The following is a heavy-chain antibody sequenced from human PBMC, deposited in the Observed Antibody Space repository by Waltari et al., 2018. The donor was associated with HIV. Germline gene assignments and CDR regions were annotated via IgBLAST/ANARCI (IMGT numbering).Heavy chain of an antibody. J-gene: IGHJ4*02. D-gene: IGHD3-16*02. CDR2: ISYDGSNK. Sequence: QVQLVESGGGVVQPGRSLRLSCAASGFTFSSYGMHWVRQAPGKGLEWVAVISYDGSNKYYADSVKGRFTISRDNSKNTLYLQMNSLRAEDTAVYYCATITFGGVIPDYWGQGTLVTVSS. CDR3: ATITFGGVIPDY. CDR1: GFTFSSYG. V-gene: IGHV3-30*03.